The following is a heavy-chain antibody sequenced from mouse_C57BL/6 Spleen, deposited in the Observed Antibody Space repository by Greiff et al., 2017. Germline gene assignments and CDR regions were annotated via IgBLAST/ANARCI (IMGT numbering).Heavy chain of an antibody. CDR3: ARDSDGYYVPFIVDY. CDR2: ISDGGSYT. D-gene: IGHD2-3*01. Sequence: EVKLEESGGGLVKPGGSLKLSCAASGFTFSSYAMSWVRQTPEKRLEWVATISDGGSYTYYPDNVKGRFTIARDNAKNNLYLQMSHLKSEDTAMYYCARDSDGYYVPFIVDYWGQGTSVTVSS. CDR1: GFTFSSYA. V-gene: IGHV5-4*01. J-gene: IGHJ4*01.